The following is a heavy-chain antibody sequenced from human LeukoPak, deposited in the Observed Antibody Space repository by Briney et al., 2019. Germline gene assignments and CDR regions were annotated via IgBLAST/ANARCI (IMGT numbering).Heavy chain of an antibody. CDR1: GGSFSGYY. CDR3: ARHGYLTTN. Sequence: SETLSLTCAVYGGSFSGYYWSWIRQPPEKGLEWIGEINHSGSTYYNPSLKSRVTISVATSKNQFSLKLSSLTAADTAVCYCARHGYLTTNWGQGTLVTVSS. J-gene: IGHJ4*02. CDR2: INHSGST. V-gene: IGHV4-34*01. D-gene: IGHD3-22*01.